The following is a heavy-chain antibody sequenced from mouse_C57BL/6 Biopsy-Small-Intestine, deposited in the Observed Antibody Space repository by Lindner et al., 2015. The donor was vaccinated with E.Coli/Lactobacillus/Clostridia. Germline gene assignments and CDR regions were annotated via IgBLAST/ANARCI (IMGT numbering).Heavy chain of an antibody. V-gene: IGHV1-82*01. Sequence: VQLQESGPELVKPGASVKISCKASGYAFSSSWMNWVKQRPGKGPEWIGRIYPGDGDTNYNGKFKGKATLTADKSSSTAYMQLSSLTSEDSAVYFCARNDGYQGYFDVWGTGTTVTVSS. J-gene: IGHJ1*03. CDR1: GYAFSSSW. D-gene: IGHD2-3*01. CDR2: IYPGDGDT. CDR3: ARNDGYQGYFDV.